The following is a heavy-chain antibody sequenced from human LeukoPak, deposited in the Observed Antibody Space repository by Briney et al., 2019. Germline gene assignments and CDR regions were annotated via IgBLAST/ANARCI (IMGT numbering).Heavy chain of an antibody. CDR1: GFTFSSYG. CDR3: ARDPGLDYFDY. Sequence: QTGGSLRLSCAASGFTFSSYGMHWVRQAPGKGLEWVALIWFDGSNEYYADPVKGRFTISRDNSKNTLYLQMNSLRAEDTAVYYCARDPGLDYFDYWGQGTLVTVSS. CDR2: IWFDGSNE. V-gene: IGHV3-33*01. J-gene: IGHJ4*02.